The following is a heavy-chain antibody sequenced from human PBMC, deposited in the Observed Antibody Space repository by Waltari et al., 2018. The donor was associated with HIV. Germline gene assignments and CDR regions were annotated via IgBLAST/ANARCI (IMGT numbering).Heavy chain of an antibody. CDR3: ARRALWLRPVYYFDY. V-gene: IGHV4-34*01. D-gene: IGHD5-12*01. Sequence: QVQLQQWGAGLLKPSETLSLTCAVYGEPFDGYYWSWIRQPPGKRLEWMGEINHRRNTIYNPSLKSRLTMSVDASKNQFSLNLNSVTAADTGVYYCARRALWLRPVYYFDYWGQGALVTVSS. J-gene: IGHJ4*02. CDR2: INHRRNT. CDR1: GEPFDGYY.